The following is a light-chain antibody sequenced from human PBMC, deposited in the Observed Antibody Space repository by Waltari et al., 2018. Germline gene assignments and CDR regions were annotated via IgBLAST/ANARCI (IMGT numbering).Light chain of an antibody. V-gene: IGKV3-20*01. J-gene: IGKJ3*01. Sequence: EIVLRQTAGTLSLSPGERATLSCRASESVSSSYIAWYQQKSGQAPRLLIHGASSRATGIPDRFSGSGSGTDFTLSISRLEPEDFAVYYCQLYSTSPLFTFGPGTKVDI. CDR3: QLYSTSPLFT. CDR2: GAS. CDR1: ESVSSSY.